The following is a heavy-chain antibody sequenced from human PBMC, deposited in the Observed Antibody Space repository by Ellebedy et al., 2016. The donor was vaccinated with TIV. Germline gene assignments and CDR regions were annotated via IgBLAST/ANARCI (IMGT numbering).Heavy chain of an antibody. V-gene: IGHV4-39*07. CDR3: ARDQYSSYSSIYYYYGMDV. Sequence: SETLSLTXTVSGGSISSSSYYWGWIRQPPGKGLEWIGSIYYSGSTYYNPSLKSRVTISVDTSKNQFSLKLSSVTAADTAVYYCARDQYSSYSSIYYYYGMDVWGQGTTVTVSS. CDR1: GGSISSSSYY. CDR2: IYYSGST. D-gene: IGHD6-13*01. J-gene: IGHJ6*02.